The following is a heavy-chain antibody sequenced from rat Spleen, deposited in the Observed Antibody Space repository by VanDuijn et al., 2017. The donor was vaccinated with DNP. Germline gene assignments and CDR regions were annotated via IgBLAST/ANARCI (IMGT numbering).Heavy chain of an antibody. Sequence: EVQLVESGGGLVQPGRSLKLSCAASGFTFTNYGMAWVRQAPTKGLEWVASISPGGGNTYYRDSVKGRFTISRDNAKNTQYLQMDSPRSEDTATYYCARSPYSSYMGAMDAWGQGTSVTVSS. CDR3: ARSPYSSYMGAMDA. J-gene: IGHJ4*01. CDR2: ISPGGGNT. D-gene: IGHD1-2*01. CDR1: GFTFTNYG. V-gene: IGHV5S13*01.